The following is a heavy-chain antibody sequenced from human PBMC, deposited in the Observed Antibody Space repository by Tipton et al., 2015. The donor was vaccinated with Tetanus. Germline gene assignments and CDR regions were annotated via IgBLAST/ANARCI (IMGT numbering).Heavy chain of an antibody. V-gene: IGHV4-30-2*01. J-gene: IGHJ3*02. CDR3: ARVRKLRLSFGAFDI. Sequence: TLSLTCAVSGGSISSGGYSWSWIRQPPGKGLEWIGYIYHSGSTYYNPSLKSRVTISVDRSKNQFSLKLSSVTAADTAVYYCARVRKLRLSFGAFDIWGQGTMVTVSS. CDR1: GGSISSGGYS. D-gene: IGHD2/OR15-2a*01. CDR2: IYHSGST.